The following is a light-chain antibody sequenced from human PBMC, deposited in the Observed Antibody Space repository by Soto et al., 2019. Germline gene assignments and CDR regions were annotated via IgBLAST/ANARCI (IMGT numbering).Light chain of an antibody. CDR3: QQYESYSPWT. J-gene: IGKJ1*01. Sequence: IQMTHSPSTLSASVGDRVAITCRASQSISSWLAWYQQKPGKAPKLLIYDASTLQSGVPSRYSGSGSGTEFTLTISNLQPDDFATYYCQQYESYSPWTFGQGTKVDIK. CDR1: QSISSW. CDR2: DAS. V-gene: IGKV1-5*01.